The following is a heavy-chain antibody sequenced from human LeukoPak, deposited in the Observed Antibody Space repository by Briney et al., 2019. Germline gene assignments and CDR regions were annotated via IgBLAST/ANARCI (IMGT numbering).Heavy chain of an antibody. J-gene: IGHJ4*02. CDR1: NGSISTYY. CDR2: IDYSGST. Sequence: SETLSLTCIVSNGSISTYYWSWIRQPPGKGLEWIGYIDYSGSTNYNPSLKSRVTMSLDTSRNHFSLRLSSVTAADSAVYYCARVSRRHTLDYWGQGTLVTVSS. V-gene: IGHV4-59*01. CDR3: ARVSRRHTLDY.